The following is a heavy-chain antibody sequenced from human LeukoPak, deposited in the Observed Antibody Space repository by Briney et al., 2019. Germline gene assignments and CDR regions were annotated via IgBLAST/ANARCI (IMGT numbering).Heavy chain of an antibody. CDR3: AREKQAGGTSFDF. D-gene: IGHD1-26*01. Sequence: GGSLRLSCAASGFTFSSSAMTWVRQAPGKGLEWVSAISDNGYDTFYADSVKGRFTISRDNSKNAVYLQMNSLRDEDTAFYYCAREKQAGGTSFDFWGQGSLVSVSS. J-gene: IGHJ4*02. CDR2: ISDNGYDT. V-gene: IGHV3-23*01. CDR1: GFTFSSSA.